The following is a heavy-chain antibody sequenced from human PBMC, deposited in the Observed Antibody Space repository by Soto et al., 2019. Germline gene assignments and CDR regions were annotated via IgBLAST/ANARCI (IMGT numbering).Heavy chain of an antibody. J-gene: IGHJ6*02. V-gene: IGHV4-59*01. CDR3: ARVPSGGMDV. CDR1: GGSISSYY. D-gene: IGHD3-10*01. CDR2: IYYSGST. Sequence: LSLTCTVSGGSISSYYWSWIRQPPGKGLERIGYIYYSGSTNYNPSLKSRVTISVDTSKNQFSLKLSSVTAADTAVYYCARVPSGGMDVWGQGTTVTVSS.